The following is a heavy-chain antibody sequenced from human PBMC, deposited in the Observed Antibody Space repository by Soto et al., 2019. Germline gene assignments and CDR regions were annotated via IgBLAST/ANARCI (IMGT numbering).Heavy chain of an antibody. Sequence: QVQLVQSGAEVKKPGSSVKVSCKASGGTFSSYTISWVRQAPGQGLEWMGRIIPILGIANYAQKFQGRVTITADKSTSTAYTELSSLRSEDTAVYYCARDPITMVRGGDWGQGTLVTVSS. CDR2: IIPILGIA. D-gene: IGHD3-10*01. CDR3: ARDPITMVRGGD. V-gene: IGHV1-69*08. J-gene: IGHJ4*02. CDR1: GGTFSSYT.